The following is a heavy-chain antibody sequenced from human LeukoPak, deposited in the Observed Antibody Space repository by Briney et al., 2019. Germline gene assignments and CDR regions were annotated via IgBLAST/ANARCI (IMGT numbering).Heavy chain of an antibody. CDR1: GFTFSSYA. J-gene: IGHJ4*02. Sequence: AGGSLRLSCAASGFTFSSYAMHWVRQAPGKGLEWVAVISYDGSNKYYADSVKGRFTISRDNSKNTLYLQMNSLRAEDTAVYYCARDRSVPSPPTDHWGQGTLVTVSS. CDR2: ISYDGSNK. V-gene: IGHV3-30*04. CDR3: ARDRSVPSPPTDH.